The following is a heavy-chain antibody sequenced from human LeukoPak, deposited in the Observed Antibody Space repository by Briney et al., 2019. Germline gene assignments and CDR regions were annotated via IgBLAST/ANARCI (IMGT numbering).Heavy chain of an antibody. J-gene: IGHJ5*02. Sequence: SETLSLTCAVYGGSFSGYYWSWIRQPPGKGLEWIGEINHSGSTNYNPSLKSRVAISVDTSKNQFSLKLSSVTAADTAVYYCARGPLKYYYDSSGYNNWFDPWGQGTLVTVSS. D-gene: IGHD3-22*01. CDR1: GGSFSGYY. CDR2: INHSGST. V-gene: IGHV4-34*01. CDR3: ARGPLKYYYDSSGYNNWFDP.